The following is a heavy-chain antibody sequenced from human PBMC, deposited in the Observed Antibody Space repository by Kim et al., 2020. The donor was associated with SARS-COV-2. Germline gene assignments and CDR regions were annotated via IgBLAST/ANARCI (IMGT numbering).Heavy chain of an antibody. V-gene: IGHV3-33*05. D-gene: IGHD3-9*01. CDR1: GFTFSSYG. Sequence: GGSLRLSCAASGFTFSSYGMHWVRQAPGKGLEWVAVISYDGSNKYYADSVKGRFTISRDNSKNTLYLQMNSLRAEDTAVYYCARGSRRREYYDILTGALGAESDYYYGMDVWGQGTTVTVSS. CDR3: ARGSRRREYYDILTGALGAESDYYYGMDV. CDR2: ISYDGSNK. J-gene: IGHJ6*02.